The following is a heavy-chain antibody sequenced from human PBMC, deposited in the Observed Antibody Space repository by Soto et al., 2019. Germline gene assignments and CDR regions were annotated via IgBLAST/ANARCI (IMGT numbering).Heavy chain of an antibody. CDR2: ISGTGVST. CDR3: ARTSSGYYYPFDN. CDR1: VFTFSNYA. J-gene: IGHJ4*02. Sequence: WWSLRLSCSASVFTFSNYALSWVRQAPGKGLEWVSAISGTGVSTFYADSVKGRFTISRDNSKNTLYVQMNSLRAEDTAVYYCARTSSGYYYPFDNWGQGTLVTV. V-gene: IGHV3-23*01. D-gene: IGHD3-22*01.